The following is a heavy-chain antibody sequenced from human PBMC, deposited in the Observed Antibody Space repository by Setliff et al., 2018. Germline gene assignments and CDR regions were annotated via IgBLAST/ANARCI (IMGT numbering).Heavy chain of an antibody. V-gene: IGHV4-4*07. CDR1: GGSISNYH. D-gene: IGHD1-1*01. CDR3: AREDWNGNAFDI. Sequence: PSETLSLTCIVSGGSISNYHWTWIRQPAGKGLEWIGRLYPNGNTNYNPSFKRRVNMSADSSKNNLSLRLKYVTAADTAVYYCAREDWNGNAFDIWGPGTMVTVSS. J-gene: IGHJ3*02. CDR2: LYPNGNT.